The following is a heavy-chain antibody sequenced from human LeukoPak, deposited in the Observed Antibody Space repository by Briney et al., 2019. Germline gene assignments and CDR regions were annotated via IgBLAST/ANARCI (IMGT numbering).Heavy chain of an antibody. D-gene: IGHD6-13*01. CDR2: MNPNSGNT. CDR1: GYTLTSYD. V-gene: IGHV1-8*03. J-gene: IGHJ3*01. Sequence: ASVKVSCKASGYTLTSYDINWVRQATGQGRAWMGWMNPNSGNTDYAQKFQGRVTITRNTSISTAYMELSSLRSENTAVYYCARARGASSIAAAGTLTFWGQGTMVTVSS. CDR3: ARARGASSIAAAGTLTF.